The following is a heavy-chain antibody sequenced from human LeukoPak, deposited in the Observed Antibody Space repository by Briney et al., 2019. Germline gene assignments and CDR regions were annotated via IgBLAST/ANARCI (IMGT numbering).Heavy chain of an antibody. CDR3: ASATGIAAAGRGMYAFDI. CDR2: ISSSGGST. Sequence: GGSLRLSCAASGFTFSSYAMSWVRQAPGKGLEWVSTISSSGGSTYYADSVKGRFTISRDNSKNTLYLQMDSLRAEDTAVYYCASATGIAAAGRGMYAFDIWGQGTMVTVSS. CDR1: GFTFSSYA. D-gene: IGHD6-13*01. J-gene: IGHJ3*02. V-gene: IGHV3-23*01.